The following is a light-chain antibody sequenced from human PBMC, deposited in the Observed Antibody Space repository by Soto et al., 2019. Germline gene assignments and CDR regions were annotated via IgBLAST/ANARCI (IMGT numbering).Light chain of an antibody. Sequence: AIPLTQSPSSLSASVGDRVTITCRASQGVRSALAWYQHKPRRGPRLLIYDASTLQSGVPSRFSGSGSGTDFTLSVSSLQPEDFATYYCQQFHSPALTFGGGTKLE. V-gene: IGKV1-13*02. CDR3: QQFHSPALT. CDR1: QGVRSA. CDR2: DAS. J-gene: IGKJ4*01.